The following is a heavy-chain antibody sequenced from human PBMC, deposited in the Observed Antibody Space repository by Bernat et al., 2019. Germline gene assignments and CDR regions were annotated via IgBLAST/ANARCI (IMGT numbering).Heavy chain of an antibody. Sequence: QVQLVESGGGLVKPGGSLRLSCVASGFTFSDYYMRWIRQAPGKGLEWGSYISSSGSTLYYADSVKGRFTISRDNAKNSLYLQMNSLRAEDTAVYYCARDQRPHYYDSSGYQAYYFDYWGQGTLVTVSS. J-gene: IGHJ4*02. CDR2: ISSSGSTL. D-gene: IGHD3-22*01. V-gene: IGHV3-11*01. CDR3: ARDQRPHYYDSSGYQAYYFDY. CDR1: GFTFSDYY.